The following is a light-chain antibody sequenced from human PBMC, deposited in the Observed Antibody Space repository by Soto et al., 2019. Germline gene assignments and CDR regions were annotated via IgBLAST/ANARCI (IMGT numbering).Light chain of an antibody. CDR2: DAF. V-gene: IGKV3-11*01. CDR3: QQRSNWIT. CDR1: QSVSSY. J-gene: IGKJ5*01. Sequence: EIVLTQSPAYLSLSPGERVTLSCRASQSVSSYLAWYQQKPGQTPSLLIYDAFIRATGIPDRFSGSGSGTDFTLTISSLEPEDSAVYYCQQRSNWITFGQGTRLEIK.